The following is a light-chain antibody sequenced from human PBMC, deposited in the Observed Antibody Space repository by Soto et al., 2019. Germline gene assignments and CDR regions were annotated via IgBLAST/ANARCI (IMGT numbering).Light chain of an antibody. CDR1: SSDVGGYNY. CDR2: DVS. V-gene: IGLV2-14*01. J-gene: IGLJ1*01. CDR3: SSYTSSSTLLV. Sequence: QSVLTQPASVSGSPGQSITISCTGTSSDVGGYNYVYWYQQHPGKAPKLMIYDVSNRPSGVSNRFSGSKSGNTASLTISVLQAEDESDYYCSSYTSSSTLLVFGTGTKLTVL.